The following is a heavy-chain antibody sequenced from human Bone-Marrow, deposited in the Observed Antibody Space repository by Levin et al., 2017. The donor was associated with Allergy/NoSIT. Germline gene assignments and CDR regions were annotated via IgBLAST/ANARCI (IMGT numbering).Heavy chain of an antibody. CDR3: ARVRYSYGYYYYYGMDV. J-gene: IGHJ6*02. CDR1: GGSFSGYY. Sequence: ESLKISCAVYGGSFSGYYWSWIRQPPGKGLEWIGEINHSGSTNYNPSLKSRVTISVDTSKNQFSLKLSSVTAADTAVYYCARVRYSYGYYYYYGMDVWGQGTTVTVSS. D-gene: IGHD5-18*01. V-gene: IGHV4-34*01. CDR2: INHSGST.